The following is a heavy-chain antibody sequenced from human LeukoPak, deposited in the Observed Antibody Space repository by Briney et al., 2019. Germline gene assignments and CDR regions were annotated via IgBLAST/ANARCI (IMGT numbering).Heavy chain of an antibody. CDR3: TTEYRYVGYCYDSSGYYYFDY. Sequence: GGSLRLSCAASGFTFSNAWMSWVRRAPGKGLEWVGRIKSKTDGGTTDYAAPVKGRFTISRDDSKNTLYLQMNSLKTEDTAVYYCTTEYRYVGYCYDSSGYYYFDYWGQGTLVTVSS. J-gene: IGHJ4*02. CDR1: GFTFSNAW. V-gene: IGHV3-15*01. CDR2: IKSKTDGGTT. D-gene: IGHD3-22*01.